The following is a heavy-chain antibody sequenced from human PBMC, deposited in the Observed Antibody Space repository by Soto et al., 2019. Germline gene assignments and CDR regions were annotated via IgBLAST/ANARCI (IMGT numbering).Heavy chain of an antibody. Sequence: PSETLSLTCAVSGGSISSSNWWSWVRQPPGKGLEWIGEIYHSGSTNYNPSLKSRVTISVDKSKNQFSLKLSSVTAADTAVYYCARDVLDTAMVRLDWFDLWGQGTLVTVAS. CDR3: ARDVLDTAMVRLDWFDL. CDR2: IYHSGST. V-gene: IGHV4-4*02. D-gene: IGHD5-18*01. CDR1: GGSISSSNW. J-gene: IGHJ5*02.